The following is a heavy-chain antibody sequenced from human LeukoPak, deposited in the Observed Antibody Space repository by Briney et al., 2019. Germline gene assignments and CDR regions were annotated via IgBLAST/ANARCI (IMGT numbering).Heavy chain of an antibody. CDR1: GYSFTGYY. D-gene: IGHD3-16*01. V-gene: IGHV1-2*02. CDR3: ARPYEWGSPEAFDV. Sequence: ASVKVSCKASGYSFTGYYMHWVRQAPGQGLEWMGWINPHSGGTVYAQKFQGRVTMTRDTSISTVYMELSSLRSDDTAVYYCARPYEWGSPEAFDVWGQGTMVTVSS. J-gene: IGHJ3*01. CDR2: INPHSGGT.